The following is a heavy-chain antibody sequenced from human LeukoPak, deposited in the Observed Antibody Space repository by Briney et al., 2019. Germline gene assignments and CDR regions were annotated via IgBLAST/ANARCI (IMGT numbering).Heavy chain of an antibody. V-gene: IGHV3-7*03. CDR1: GITYSSYW. J-gene: IGHJ4*02. CDR2: IKPDGREK. Sequence: GGPLRLSCTATGITYSSYWMNWVRQVPGKGPEWLANIKPDGREKNYVDSVKGRFTISRDNAKNSVYLQMNSLRAEDTAVYFCATGYCNGVTCSRSYWGQGTPVTASS. CDR3: ATGYCNGVTCSRSY. D-gene: IGHD2-15*01.